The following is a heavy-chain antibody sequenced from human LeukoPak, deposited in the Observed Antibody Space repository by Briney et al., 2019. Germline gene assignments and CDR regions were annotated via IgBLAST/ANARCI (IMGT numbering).Heavy chain of an antibody. Sequence: GRSLRLSCAASGFTFSSYAMHWVRQAPGKGLEWVAVISYDGSNKYYADSVKGRFTISRDNSKNTLYLQMNSLRAEDTAVYYCAKDRNWGIAVAGTGHKSKPRYFDYWGQGTLVTVSS. CDR1: GFTFSSYA. CDR2: ISYDGSNK. V-gene: IGHV3-30*04. CDR3: AKDRNWGIAVAGTGHKSKPRYFDY. D-gene: IGHD6-19*01. J-gene: IGHJ4*02.